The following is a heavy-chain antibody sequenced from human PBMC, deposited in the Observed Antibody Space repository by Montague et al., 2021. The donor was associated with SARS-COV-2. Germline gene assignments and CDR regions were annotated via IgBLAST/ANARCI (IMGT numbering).Heavy chain of an antibody. CDR1: GFSLSTSGMC. D-gene: IGHD4-11*01. CDR3: ARVTTVTYPYYYYYGMDV. J-gene: IGHJ6*02. V-gene: IGHV2-70*01. CDR2: IDWDDDK. Sequence: PPLVKPTQTLTLTCTFSGFSLSTSGMCVSWIRQPPGKALEWLALIDWDDDKYYSTSLKTRLTISKDTSKNQVVLTMTNMDPVDTATYYCARVTTVTYPYYYYYGMDVWGQGTTVTVSS.